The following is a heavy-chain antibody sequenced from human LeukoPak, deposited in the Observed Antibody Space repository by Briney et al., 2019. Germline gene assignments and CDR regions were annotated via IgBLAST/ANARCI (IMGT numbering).Heavy chain of an antibody. D-gene: IGHD4-17*01. Sequence: ASVRVSCKASGGTFSSYAISWVRQAPGQGLEWMGGIIPIFGTANYAQKFQGRVTITADESTSTAYMELSSLRSEDTAVYYCARGGTYGDFPFDYWGQGTLVTFSS. J-gene: IGHJ4*02. CDR3: ARGGTYGDFPFDY. CDR2: IIPIFGTA. CDR1: GGTFSSYA. V-gene: IGHV1-69*01.